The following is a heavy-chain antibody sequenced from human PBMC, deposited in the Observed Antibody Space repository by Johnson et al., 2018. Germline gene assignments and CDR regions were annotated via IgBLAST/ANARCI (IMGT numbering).Heavy chain of an antibody. V-gene: IGHV1-69*12. Sequence: QVQLVQSGAEVKKPGSSVKVSCKASGGTFSSYAISWVRQAPGQGLEWMGGIIPIFGTANYAQKFQGRVTITADESTSTAYMERSSLVSEDTAGYYCARRPTVVTPGAFDIWGRGTMVTVSS. J-gene: IGHJ3*02. CDR2: IIPIFGTA. CDR1: GGTFSSYA. D-gene: IGHD4-23*01. CDR3: ARRPTVVTPGAFDI.